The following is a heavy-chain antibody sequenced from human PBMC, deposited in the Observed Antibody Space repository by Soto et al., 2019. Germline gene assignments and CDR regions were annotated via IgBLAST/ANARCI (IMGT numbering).Heavy chain of an antibody. Sequence: GGSLRLSCAAPGFSFTNAWMNWVRQAPGKGLEWVGRVRTKANNYATAYAASVEGRFTISRDDSKNTAYLQMNSLKTEDTAVYYCTRQGGYCGGGSCYAFNDYWGQGTLVTVSS. V-gene: IGHV3-73*01. CDR2: VRTKANNYAT. J-gene: IGHJ4*02. CDR3: TRQGGYCGGGSCYAFNDY. D-gene: IGHD2-15*01. CDR1: GFSFTNAW.